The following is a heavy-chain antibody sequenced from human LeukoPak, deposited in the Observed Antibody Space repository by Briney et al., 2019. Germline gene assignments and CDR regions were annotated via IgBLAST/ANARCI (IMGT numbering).Heavy chain of an antibody. V-gene: IGHV3-23*01. CDR2: ISGSGGST. Sequence: PGGSLRLSCAASGFTFSSYAMSWVRQAPGKGLEWVSAISGSGGSTYYADSVKGRFTISRDNSKNTLYLQMNSLRAEDTAVYYCAKGFSGDEGSSLDYWGQGTLVTVSS. CDR3: AKGFSGDEGSSLDY. CDR1: GFTFSSYA. D-gene: IGHD1-26*01. J-gene: IGHJ4*02.